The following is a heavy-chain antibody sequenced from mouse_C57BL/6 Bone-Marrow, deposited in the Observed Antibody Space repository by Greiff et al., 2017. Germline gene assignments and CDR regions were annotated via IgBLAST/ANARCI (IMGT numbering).Heavy chain of an antibody. Sequence: VQLQQPGAELVRPGSSVKLSCKASGYTFTSYWMDWVKQRPGQGLEWIGNIYPSDSETHYNQKFKDKATLTVDKSSSTAYMQLGSLTSEDSAVYYCARRAYYSNFFDYWGQGTTLTVSS. CDR3: ARRAYYSNFFDY. CDR1: GYTFTSYW. J-gene: IGHJ2*01. CDR2: IYPSDSET. D-gene: IGHD2-5*01. V-gene: IGHV1-61*01.